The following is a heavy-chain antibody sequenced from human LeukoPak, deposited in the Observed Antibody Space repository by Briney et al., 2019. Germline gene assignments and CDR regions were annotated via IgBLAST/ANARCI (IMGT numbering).Heavy chain of an antibody. CDR1: GFTFSSYA. CDR2: ISGSGGST. J-gene: IGHJ4*02. CDR3: AKDGNGSGSYYGDY. Sequence: PGGSLRLSCAASGFTFSSYAMSWVRQAPGKGLEWVSAISGSGGSTYYADSVKGRFTISRDNSKNTLYLQMNSLRAEDTAVYYCAKDGNGSGSYYGDYWGQGTLVTVSS. D-gene: IGHD3-10*01. V-gene: IGHV3-23*01.